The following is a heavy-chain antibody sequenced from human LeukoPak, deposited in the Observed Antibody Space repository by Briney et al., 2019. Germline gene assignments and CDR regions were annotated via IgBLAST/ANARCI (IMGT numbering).Heavy chain of an antibody. V-gene: IGHV4-59*01. J-gene: IGHJ5*02. Sequence: PSETLSLTCTVSGGSISSYYWSWIRQPPGKGLGWIGYIYYSGSTNYNPSLKSRVTISVDTSKNQFSLKLSSVTAADTAVYYCARATGYSSGWYWFDPWGQGTLVTVSS. CDR1: GGSISSYY. D-gene: IGHD6-19*01. CDR3: ARATGYSSGWYWFDP. CDR2: IYYSGST.